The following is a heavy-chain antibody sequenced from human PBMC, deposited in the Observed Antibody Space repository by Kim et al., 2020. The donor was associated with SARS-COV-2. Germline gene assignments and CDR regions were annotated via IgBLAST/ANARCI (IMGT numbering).Heavy chain of an antibody. D-gene: IGHD6-19*01. CDR2: IKADGSLK. V-gene: IGHV3-7*01. CDR3: ARDDGWRSVEY. J-gene: IGHJ4*02. Sequence: GGSLRLSCAASGFTFSGYWMAWVRQFPGKGLEWVANIKADGSLKFYVDSVKGRFTVSRDNAKNSLYLQMNSLRPEDTAGYYCARDDGWRSVEYWGQGTL. CDR1: GFTFSGYW.